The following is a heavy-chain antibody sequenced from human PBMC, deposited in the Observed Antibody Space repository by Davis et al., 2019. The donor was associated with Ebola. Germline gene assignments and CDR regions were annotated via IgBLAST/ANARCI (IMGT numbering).Heavy chain of an antibody. Sequence: GSLRLSCTVSGGSISSSSYYWGWIRQPPGKGLEWIGTIYYSGSTYYNPSLKSRVTISVDTSKNQFSLKLSSVTAADTAVYYCARVYSSSWYVDYWGQGTLVTVSS. CDR2: IYYSGST. J-gene: IGHJ4*02. D-gene: IGHD6-13*01. CDR3: ARVYSSSWYVDY. V-gene: IGHV4-39*07. CDR1: GGSISSSSYY.